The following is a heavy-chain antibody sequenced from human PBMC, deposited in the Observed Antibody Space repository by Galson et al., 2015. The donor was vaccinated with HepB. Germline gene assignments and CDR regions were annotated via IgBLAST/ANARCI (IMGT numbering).Heavy chain of an antibody. CDR2: VNNVGNA. CDR1: GYHIGSRA. V-gene: IGHV3-23*01. J-gene: IGHJ4*02. Sequence: SLRLSCAASGYHIGSRAVRWVRQAPGKGPEWIASVNNVGNAYYANSVKGRFTVSRDDSKNTLFLEMNSLRVEDTGVYYCAKDHPSGGWPVFDYWGQGTLVTVAS. D-gene: IGHD2-15*01. CDR3: AKDHPSGGWPVFDY.